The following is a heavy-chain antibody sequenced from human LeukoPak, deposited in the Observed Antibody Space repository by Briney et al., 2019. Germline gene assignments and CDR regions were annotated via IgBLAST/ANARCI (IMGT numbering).Heavy chain of an antibody. V-gene: IGHV4-59*08. CDR3: ARLRDGYKYPYYYYGMDV. CDR2: IYYSGST. J-gene: IGHJ6*02. D-gene: IGHD5-24*01. Sequence: SETLSLTCTVSGSSISSYYWSWIRQPPGKGLEWIGYIYYSGSTNYNPSLKSRVAISVDTSNNQFSLKLSSVTAADTAVYYCARLRDGYKYPYYYYGMDVWGQGTTVTVSS. CDR1: GSSISSYY.